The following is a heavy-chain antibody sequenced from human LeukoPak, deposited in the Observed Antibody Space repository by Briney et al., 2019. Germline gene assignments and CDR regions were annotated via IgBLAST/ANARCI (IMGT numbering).Heavy chain of an antibody. CDR2: IHSGST. V-gene: IGHV4-59*01. CDR3: ARVEGLWFGVS. J-gene: IGHJ5*02. CDR1: GGSISSYY. Sequence: SETLSLTCTVSGGSISSYYWSWIRQPPGKGLEWIGYIHSGSTNYNPSLKSRVTISVDTSKNQFSLKLSSVTAADTAVYYCARVEGLWFGVSWGQGTLVTVSS. D-gene: IGHD3-10*01.